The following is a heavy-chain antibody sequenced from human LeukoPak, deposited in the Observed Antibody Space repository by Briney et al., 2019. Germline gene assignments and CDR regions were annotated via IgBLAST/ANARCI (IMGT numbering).Heavy chain of an antibody. CDR1: GFSFSDHH. J-gene: IGHJ4*02. CDR3: ARYVLLMDY. V-gene: IGHV3-11*01. D-gene: IGHD3-16*01. CDR2: ISSEGDII. Sequence: GGSLRLSCAASGFSFSDHHMSRGRQVPGKRGEWRAYISSEGDIIVYADSVKGRFTISRDNAKQSMYLEMKSLRPEDTAVDYCARYVLLMDYWGQGTLVTVSS.